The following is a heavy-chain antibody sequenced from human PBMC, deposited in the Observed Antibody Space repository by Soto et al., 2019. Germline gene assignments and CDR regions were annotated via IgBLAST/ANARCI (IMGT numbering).Heavy chain of an antibody. D-gene: IGHD3-10*01. CDR1: GFTFDDYA. CDR3: AKETTMVRGVITREIDY. CDR2: ISWNSGSI. V-gene: IGHV3-9*01. Sequence: GGSLRLSCAASGFTFDDYAMHWVRQAPGKGLEWVSGISWNSGSIGYADSVKGRFTISRDNAKNSLYLQMNSLRAEDTALYYCAKETTMVRGVITREIDYWGQGTLVTVSS. J-gene: IGHJ4*02.